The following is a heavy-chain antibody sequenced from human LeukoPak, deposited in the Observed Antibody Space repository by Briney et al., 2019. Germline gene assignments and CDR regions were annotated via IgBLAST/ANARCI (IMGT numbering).Heavy chain of an antibody. Sequence: SETLSLTCTVTGGFISSGGYYWSWIRQFPGESLEWIGYIYYTGTTSYNPSLKTRLTLSVDTSKNQFSLRLSSVTAADTAVYYCARDISGVFDYWGQGTLVTVSS. J-gene: IGHJ4*02. D-gene: IGHD3-10*01. V-gene: IGHV4-31*03. CDR1: GGFISSGGYY. CDR2: IYYTGTT. CDR3: ARDISGVFDY.